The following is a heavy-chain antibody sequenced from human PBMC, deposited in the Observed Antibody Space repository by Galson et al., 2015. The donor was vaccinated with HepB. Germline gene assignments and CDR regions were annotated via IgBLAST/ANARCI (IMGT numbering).Heavy chain of an antibody. Sequence: SLRLSCAASGFTFSSYRMSWVRQAPGKGLEWVANIKQDGSEKYYVDSVKGRFTISRDNAKNSLYLQMNSLRAEDTAVYYCARGGDPWIVVVPAAIRDDAFDIWGRGTMVTVSS. D-gene: IGHD2-2*02. CDR2: IKQDGSEK. J-gene: IGHJ3*02. CDR3: ARGGDPWIVVVPAAIRDDAFDI. V-gene: IGHV3-7*03. CDR1: GFTFSSYR.